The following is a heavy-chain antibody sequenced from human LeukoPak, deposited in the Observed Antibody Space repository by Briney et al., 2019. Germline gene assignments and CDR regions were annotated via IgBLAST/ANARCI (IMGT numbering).Heavy chain of an antibody. CDR2: IYYSGTS. Sequence: PSETLSLTCTVSGYSLSSHYYWGWIRQPPGKGLEWIGNIYYSGTSYYNPSLRSRVTISVDTSKNQFSLNLTSVTAADTAVYYCARGSDDAFDVWGQGTMVTVSS. CDR3: ARGSDDAFDV. V-gene: IGHV4-38-2*02. J-gene: IGHJ3*01. CDR1: GYSLSSHYY.